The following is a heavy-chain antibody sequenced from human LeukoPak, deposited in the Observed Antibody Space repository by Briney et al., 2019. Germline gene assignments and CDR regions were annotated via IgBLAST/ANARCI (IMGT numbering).Heavy chain of an antibody. CDR1: GFTFSSFA. Sequence: PGGSLRLSCAASGFTFSSFAMNWVRQAPGKGLEWVSYISSSGSHIYYADSVKGRFTISRDNAKNSLYLQMNSLRDEDTAVYYCARGGLYDYVWGSYRRQSFDYWGQGTLVTVSS. CDR3: ARGGLYDYVWGSYRRQSFDY. D-gene: IGHD3-16*02. J-gene: IGHJ4*02. V-gene: IGHV3-48*03. CDR2: ISSSGSHI.